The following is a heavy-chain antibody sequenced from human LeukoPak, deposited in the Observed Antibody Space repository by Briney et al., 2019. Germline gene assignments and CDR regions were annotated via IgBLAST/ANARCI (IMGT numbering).Heavy chain of an antibody. Sequence: PGGSLRLSYAASGFPFSTYAMSWVRQAPGEGLEWVSSIRGRDGSTYYADSVKGRVAISRDNAKNTLDLQMNSLRAEDTAVYYCAKDVYGDYGGLDYWGQGTLVTVSS. J-gene: IGHJ4*02. D-gene: IGHD4-17*01. V-gene: IGHV3-23*01. CDR1: GFPFSTYA. CDR2: IRGRDGST. CDR3: AKDVYGDYGGLDY.